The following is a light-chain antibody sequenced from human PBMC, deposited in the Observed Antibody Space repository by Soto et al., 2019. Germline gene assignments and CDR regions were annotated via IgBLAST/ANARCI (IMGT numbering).Light chain of an antibody. CDR1: SSDVGSAKY. Sequence: QSALTQPASVSGSPGQSITISCTGSSSDVGSAKYVSWYQQHPGKVPKVMIYEVNNRPSGVSDRFSGSKSGNKASLTISGLQAEDEADYYCSSHTSGSTGYVFGTGTKLTVL. J-gene: IGLJ1*01. V-gene: IGLV2-14*01. CDR2: EVN. CDR3: SSHTSGSTGYV.